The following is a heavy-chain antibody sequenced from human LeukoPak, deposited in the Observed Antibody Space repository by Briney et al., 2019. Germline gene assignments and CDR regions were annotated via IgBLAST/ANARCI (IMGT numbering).Heavy chain of an antibody. V-gene: IGHV3-23*01. CDR3: AKDLSYCSSTSCYNVLDY. Sequence: GGSLRLSCAASEFTFSSYAMSWVRQAPGKGLEWVSAISGSGGSTYYADSVKGRFTISRDNSKNTLYLQMNSLRAEDTAVYYCAKDLSYCSSTSCYNVLDYWGQGTLVTVSS. CDR2: ISGSGGST. J-gene: IGHJ4*02. D-gene: IGHD2-2*02. CDR1: EFTFSSYA.